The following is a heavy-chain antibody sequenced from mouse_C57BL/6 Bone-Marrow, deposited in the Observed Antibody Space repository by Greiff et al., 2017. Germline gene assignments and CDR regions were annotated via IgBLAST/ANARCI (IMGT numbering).Heavy chain of an antibody. CDR1: GYAFTNYL. V-gene: IGHV1-54*01. D-gene: IGHD3-3*01. CDR2: INPGSGGT. CDR3: ARRAPWVCWYFDV. J-gene: IGHJ1*03. Sequence: QVQLQQSGAELVRPGTSVKVSCKASGYAFTNYLIEWVKQRPGQGLEWIGVINPGSGGTNYNEKFKGKSTLTADKSSSPAYMQRSRLTSEDSAVYFGARRAPWVCWYFDVWGTGTTVTVSS.